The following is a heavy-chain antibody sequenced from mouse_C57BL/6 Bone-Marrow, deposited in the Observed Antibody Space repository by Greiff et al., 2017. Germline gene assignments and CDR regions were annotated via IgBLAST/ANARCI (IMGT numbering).Heavy chain of an antibody. D-gene: IGHD1-1*01. CDR3: TSLMVVEEDY. V-gene: IGHV1-64*01. CDR2: IHPNSGST. Sequence: VQLQQPGAELVKPGASVKLSCKASGYTFTSYWMHWVQQRPGQGLEWIGMIHPNSGSTNYNEKFKSKATLTADKSSSTAYMELRSLTSEDSAVYYCTSLMVVEEDYWGQGTTLTVSS. J-gene: IGHJ2*01. CDR1: GYTFTSYW.